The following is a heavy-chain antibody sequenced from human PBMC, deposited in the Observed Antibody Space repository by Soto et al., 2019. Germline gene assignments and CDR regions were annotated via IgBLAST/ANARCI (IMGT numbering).Heavy chain of an antibody. D-gene: IGHD2-2*01. J-gene: IGHJ4*02. CDR1: GFTFSSYV. Sequence: EVQLLESGGGLVQPGGSLRLSCSASGFTFSSYVMIWVRQAPGKGLEWVSAISNSAGTTYYADSVKGRFTISRDNSKNTLYLQMNSLRAEDTAVFYCAKSSLTPPSYFDYWGQGTLVTVSS. CDR2: ISNSAGTT. V-gene: IGHV3-23*01. CDR3: AKSSLTPPSYFDY.